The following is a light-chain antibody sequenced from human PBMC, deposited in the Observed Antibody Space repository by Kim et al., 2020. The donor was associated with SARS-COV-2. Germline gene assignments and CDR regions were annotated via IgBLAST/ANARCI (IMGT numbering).Light chain of an antibody. CDR2: DVS. CDR1: SSDVGGYNY. V-gene: IGLV2-14*03. J-gene: IGLJ2*01. CDR3: SSYTSSSTVV. Sequence: QSALTQPASVSGSPGQSITISFTGTSSDVGGYNYVSWYQQHPGKAPKLMIYDVSNRPSGVSNRFSGSKSGNTASLTISGLQAEDEADYYCSSYTSSSTVVFGGGNKVTVL.